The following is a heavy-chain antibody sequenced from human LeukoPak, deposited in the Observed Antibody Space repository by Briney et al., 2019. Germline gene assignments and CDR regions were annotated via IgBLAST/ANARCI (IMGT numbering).Heavy chain of an antibody. D-gene: IGHD2/OR15-2a*01. Sequence: SETLSLTCTVSGGSISSSSYYWGWIRQPPGKGLEWIGSIYYSGSTYYNPSLKSRVTISVDTSKNQFSLKLSSVTAADTAVYYCAGLSQIYYFDYWGQGTLVTVSS. CDR1: GGSISSSSYY. V-gene: IGHV4-39*01. J-gene: IGHJ4*02. CDR3: AGLSQIYYFDY. CDR2: IYYSGST.